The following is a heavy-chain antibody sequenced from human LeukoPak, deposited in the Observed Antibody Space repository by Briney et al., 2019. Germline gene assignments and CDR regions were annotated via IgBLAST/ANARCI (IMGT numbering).Heavy chain of an antibody. J-gene: IGHJ4*02. D-gene: IGHD2-15*01. CDR2: INWNGVNT. V-gene: IGHV3-20*04. CDR3: ARGHFRKYCSGGSCPSPGDD. Sequence: GGSLRLSCTASGFTFDDYGMSCVRQGPGKGLEWVSGINWNGVNTGYAHSVKGRFTISRDNAKNSPHRQMNSLRAADTALYYCARGHFRKYCSGGSCPSPGDDWGQGTLVTVSS. CDR1: GFTFDDYG.